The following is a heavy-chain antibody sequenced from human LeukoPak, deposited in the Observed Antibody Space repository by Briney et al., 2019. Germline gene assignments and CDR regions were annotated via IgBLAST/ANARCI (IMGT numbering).Heavy chain of an antibody. Sequence: PSETLSLTCAVYGGSFSGYYWSWIRQPPGKGLEWIGEINHSGSTNYNPSLKSRVTISVDTSKNQFSLKMTSVTAADTAVYYCARSGYYGSGSYSMGYWGQGTLVTVSS. CDR2: INHSGST. CDR3: ARSGYYGSGSYSMGY. J-gene: IGHJ4*02. CDR1: GGSFSGYY. D-gene: IGHD3-10*01. V-gene: IGHV4-34*01.